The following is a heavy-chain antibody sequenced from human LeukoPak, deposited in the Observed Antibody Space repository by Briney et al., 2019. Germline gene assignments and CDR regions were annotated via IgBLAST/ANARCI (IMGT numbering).Heavy chain of an antibody. D-gene: IGHD3-22*01. CDR3: ARDDSSGYYYSFDY. CDR1: GYTFTGYY. Sequence: ASVKVSCKASGYTFTGYYMHWVRQAPGQGLEWMGWINPSSGGTNYAQKFQGRVTMTRDTSISTAYMELSRLRSDDTAVYYCARDDSSGYYYSFDYWGQGTLVTVSS. V-gene: IGHV1-2*02. J-gene: IGHJ4*02. CDR2: INPSSGGT.